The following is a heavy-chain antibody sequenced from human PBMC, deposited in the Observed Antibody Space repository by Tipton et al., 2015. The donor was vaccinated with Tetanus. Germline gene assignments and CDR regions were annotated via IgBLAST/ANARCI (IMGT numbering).Heavy chain of an antibody. J-gene: IGHJ4*02. D-gene: IGHD1-1*01. Sequence: LRLSCTVSGGSISSYYWSWIRQPPGKGLEWIGYIYYSGSTNYNPSLKSRVTISVDTSKNQFSLKLSSVTAADTAVYYCAREVHNNYYFDCWGQGTLVTVSS. CDR1: GGSISSYY. V-gene: IGHV4-59*01. CDR3: AREVHNNYYFDC. CDR2: IYYSGST.